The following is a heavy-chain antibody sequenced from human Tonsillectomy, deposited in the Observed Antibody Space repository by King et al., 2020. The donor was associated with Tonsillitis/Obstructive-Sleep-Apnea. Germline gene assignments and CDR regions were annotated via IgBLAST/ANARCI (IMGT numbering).Heavy chain of an antibody. Sequence: QLVQSGAEVKKPGASVKVSCTTSGDIFTAHYIHWVRQAPGQGLEWMGWINPDTGDTNYAQKIQGRVTMTRDTSISTAYIEVIRLISDDTAVYYCAREVAGVASYLKGWFDSWGQGTLLTVSS. D-gene: IGHD1-26*01. J-gene: IGHJ5*01. CDR3: AREVAGVASYLKGWFDS. CDR2: INPDTGDT. CDR1: GDIFTAHY. V-gene: IGHV1-2*02.